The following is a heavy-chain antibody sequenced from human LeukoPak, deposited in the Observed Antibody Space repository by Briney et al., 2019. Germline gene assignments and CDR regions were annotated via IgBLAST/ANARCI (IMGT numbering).Heavy chain of an antibody. V-gene: IGHV3-21*01. D-gene: IGHD3-9*01. CDR3: ARDPESGVLRYFDWLSRSPSYNWFDP. Sequence: GGSLRLSCAASGFTFSSYSMNWVRQAPGKGLEWVSSISSSSSYIYYADSVKGRFTISRDNAKNSLYLQMNSLRAEDTAVYYCARDPESGVLRYFDWLSRSPSYNWFDPWGQGTLVTVSS. J-gene: IGHJ5*02. CDR2: ISSSSSYI. CDR1: GFTFSSYS.